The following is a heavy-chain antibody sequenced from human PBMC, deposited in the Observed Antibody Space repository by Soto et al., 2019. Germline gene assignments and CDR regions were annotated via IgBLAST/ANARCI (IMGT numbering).Heavy chain of an antibody. CDR1: GGSFSGYY. CDR2: INHSGST. Sequence: LSLTCAVYGGSFSGYYWSWIRQPPGKGLEWIGEINHSGSTNYNPSLKSRVTISVDTSKNQFSLKLSSVTAADTAVYYCASSITGTFNNFDYWGQGTLVTVSS. CDR3: ASSITGTFNNFDY. J-gene: IGHJ4*02. D-gene: IGHD1-7*01. V-gene: IGHV4-34*01.